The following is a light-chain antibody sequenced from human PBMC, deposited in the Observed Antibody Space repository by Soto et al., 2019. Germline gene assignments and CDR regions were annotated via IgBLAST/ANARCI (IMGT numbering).Light chain of an antibody. V-gene: IGKV1-39*01. CDR2: AAS. CDR3: QQTYSTPVT. CDR1: QSITNY. J-gene: IGKJ4*01. Sequence: DIQMTQSPSSLSASVGDRVTITCRASQSITNYLNWYQQKPGKAPKLLIYAASNLQSGVPSRFSCSGSGTDFPLTISSLQPEDFASYYCQQTYSTPVTFGGGTKVEIK.